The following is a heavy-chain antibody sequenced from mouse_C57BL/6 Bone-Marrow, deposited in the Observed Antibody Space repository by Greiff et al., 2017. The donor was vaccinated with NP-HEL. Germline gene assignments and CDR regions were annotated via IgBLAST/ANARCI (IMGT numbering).Heavy chain of an antibody. J-gene: IGHJ3*01. CDR1: GFTFSDYG. V-gene: IGHV5-15*04. Sequence: EVMLVESGGGLVQPGGSLKLSCAASGFTFSDYGMAWVRQAPRKGPEWVAFISNLAYSIYYADTVTGRFTISRENAKNTLYLEMSSLRSEDTAMYYCARHRDSWFAYWGQGTLVTVSA. CDR3: ARHRDSWFAY. D-gene: IGHD2-14*01. CDR2: ISNLAYSI.